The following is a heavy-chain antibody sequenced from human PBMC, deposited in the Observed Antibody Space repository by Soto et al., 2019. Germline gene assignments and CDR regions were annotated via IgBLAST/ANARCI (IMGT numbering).Heavy chain of an antibody. Sequence: QVQLVQSGAEVKKPGASVKVSCKASGYTFTSYGISWVRQAPGQGLEWMGWISAYNGNTNYAQKLQGRVTMTTDTSTSTADMELRSLRSDDTAVYYCARDLLPYIAVAGHTDNWGQGTLVTVSS. CDR2: ISAYNGNT. J-gene: IGHJ4*02. CDR1: GYTFTSYG. CDR3: ARDLLPYIAVAGHTDN. D-gene: IGHD6-19*01. V-gene: IGHV1-18*01.